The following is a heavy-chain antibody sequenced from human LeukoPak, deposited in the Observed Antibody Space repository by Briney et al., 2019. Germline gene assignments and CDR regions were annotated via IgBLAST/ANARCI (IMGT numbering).Heavy chain of an antibody. CDR3: ARGGLSRYYYYMDV. V-gene: IGHV3-21*01. J-gene: IGHJ6*03. CDR2: ISSSSSYI. D-gene: IGHD6-25*01. CDR1: GFTFNSYS. Sequence: GGSLRLSCAASGFTFNSYSMNWVRQAPGKGLEWVSSISSSSSYIYYADSVKGRFTISRDNAKNSLYLQMNSLRAEDTAVYYCARGGLSRYYYYMDVWGKGTTVTVSS.